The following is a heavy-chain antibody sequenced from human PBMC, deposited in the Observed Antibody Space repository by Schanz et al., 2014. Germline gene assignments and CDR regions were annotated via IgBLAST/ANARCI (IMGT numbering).Heavy chain of an antibody. Sequence: QIQLVQSGPEVKKPGATVKVSCKASGYIFINSGISWVRQAPGQMLEWMGWINTGSGDTKYSQNFQGRVTITRDTSASTAYMELRSLRSDDTAVYYCAKAEYDILTDSYSRLDPWGQGTLVTVSS. V-gene: IGHV1-18*01. CDR3: AKAEYDILTDSYSRLDP. D-gene: IGHD3-9*01. J-gene: IGHJ5*02. CDR2: INTGSGDT. CDR1: GYIFINSG.